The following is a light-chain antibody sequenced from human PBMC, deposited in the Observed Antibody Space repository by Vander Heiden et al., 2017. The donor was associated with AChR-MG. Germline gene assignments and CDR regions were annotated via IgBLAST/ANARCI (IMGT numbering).Light chain of an antibody. CDR1: SSNIGAGYD. Sequence: QSVLTQPPSVSGAPGPRVTISCAGSSSNIGAGYDVHWYKQLPGTAPKLLIYGNSNRPSGVPDRCSGSKSGTSASLAITGLQAEDEADYYCQSYDSSLSGVVFGGGTKLTVL. J-gene: IGLJ2*01. V-gene: IGLV1-40*01. CDR2: GNS. CDR3: QSYDSSLSGVV.